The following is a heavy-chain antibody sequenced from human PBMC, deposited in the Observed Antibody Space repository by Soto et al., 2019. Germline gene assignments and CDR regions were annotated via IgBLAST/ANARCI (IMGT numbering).Heavy chain of an antibody. CDR1: GFSLSTSGMC. V-gene: IGHV2-70*11. D-gene: IGHD4-17*01. J-gene: IGHJ4*02. Sequence: SGPTLVNPTQTLTLTCTFSGFSLSTSGMCVSWIRQPPGKALEWLARIDWDDDKYYSTSLKTRLTTSKDTSKNQVVLTMTNMDPVDTATYYCARMNYGDYFDYWGQGTLVTVSS. CDR3: ARMNYGDYFDY. CDR2: IDWDDDK.